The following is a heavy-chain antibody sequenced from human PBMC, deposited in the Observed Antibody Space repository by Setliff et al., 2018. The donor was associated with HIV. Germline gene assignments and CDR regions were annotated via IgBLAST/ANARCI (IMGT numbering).Heavy chain of an antibody. CDR3: ARGDSRRLRVHYYYYYMDV. CDR2: IYTSGNT. J-gene: IGHJ6*03. Sequence: SETLSLTCTVSGGSISSGSYYWSWIRQPAGKGLEWIGHIYTSGNTNHNPSLKSRVTISVDTSENQFSLKLSSVTAADTAVYYCARGDSRRLRVHYYYYYMDVWGKGTTVTVSS. V-gene: IGHV4-61*09. CDR1: GGSISSGSYY. D-gene: IGHD3-22*01.